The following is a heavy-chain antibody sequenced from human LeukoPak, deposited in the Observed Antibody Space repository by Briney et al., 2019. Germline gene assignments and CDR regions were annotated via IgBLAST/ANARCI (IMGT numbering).Heavy chain of an antibody. D-gene: IGHD2-15*01. CDR1: GGTFSSYA. Sequence: SVKVSCKASGGTFSSYAISWVRQAPGQGLEWMGGIIPIFGTANYAQKFQGRVTITADESTSTAYMELSSLRSEDTAMYYCARARAAYTLYYGMDVWGQGTTVTVSS. V-gene: IGHV1-69*01. J-gene: IGHJ6*02. CDR3: ARARAAYTLYYGMDV. CDR2: IIPIFGTA.